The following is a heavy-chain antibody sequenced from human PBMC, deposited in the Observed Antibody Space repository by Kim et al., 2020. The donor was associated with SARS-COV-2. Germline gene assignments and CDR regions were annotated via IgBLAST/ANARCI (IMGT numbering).Heavy chain of an antibody. CDR2: ISYDGNNK. Sequence: GGSLRLSCAASGFTLSNYGMHWVRQAPGKGLEWVAVISYDGNNKHYADSVKGRFTISRDNSKNTLYLQMNSLRAEDTAVYYCAKGGYGDFYYWGQGTLVTVSS. V-gene: IGHV3-30*18. CDR3: AKGGYGDFYY. J-gene: IGHJ4*02. D-gene: IGHD4-17*01. CDR1: GFTLSNYG.